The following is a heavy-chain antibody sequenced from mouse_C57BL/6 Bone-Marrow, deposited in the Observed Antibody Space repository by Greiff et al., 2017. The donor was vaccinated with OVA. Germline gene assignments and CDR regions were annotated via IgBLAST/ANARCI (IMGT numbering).Heavy chain of an antibody. Sequence: EVKLVESGGDLVKPGGSLKLSCAASGFTFSSYGMSWVRQTPDKRLEWVATISSGGSYPYYPDSVKGRFTISRDNAKNTLYLQMSSLKSEDTAMYYCARPERGAMDDWGQGTSVTVSS. V-gene: IGHV5-6*01. J-gene: IGHJ4*01. CDR2: ISSGGSYP. CDR3: ARPERGAMDD. CDR1: GFTFSSYG.